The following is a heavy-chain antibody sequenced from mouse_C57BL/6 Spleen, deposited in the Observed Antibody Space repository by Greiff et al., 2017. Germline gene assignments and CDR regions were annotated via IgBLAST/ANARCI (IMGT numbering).Heavy chain of an antibody. Sequence: QVQLQQPGAELVKPGASVKLSCKASGYTFTSYWMHWVKQRPGQGLEWIGMIHPNSGSTNYNEKFKSEATLTVDKSSSTAYMQLSSLTSEDSAVYCWARGGGLGRGGCGVGYWGQGASVTVS. J-gene: IGHJ4*01. CDR3: ARGGGLGRGGCGVGY. V-gene: IGHV1-64*01. D-gene: IGHD1-1*02. CDR1: GYTFTSYW. CDR2: IHPNSGST.